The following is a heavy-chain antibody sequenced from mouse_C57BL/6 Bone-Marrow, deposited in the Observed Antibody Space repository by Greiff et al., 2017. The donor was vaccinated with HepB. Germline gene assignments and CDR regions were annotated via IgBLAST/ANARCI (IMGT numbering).Heavy chain of an antibody. CDR2: ISSGGDYI. Sequence: DVMLVESGEGLVKPGGSLKLSCAASGFTFSSYAMSWVRQTPEKRLEWVAYISSGGDYIYYADTVKGRFTISRDNARNTLYLQMSSLKSEDTAMYYCTRDHDYGNPFAYWGQGTLVTVSA. CDR1: GFTFSSYA. J-gene: IGHJ3*01. V-gene: IGHV5-9-1*02. CDR3: TRDHDYGNPFAY. D-gene: IGHD2-1*01.